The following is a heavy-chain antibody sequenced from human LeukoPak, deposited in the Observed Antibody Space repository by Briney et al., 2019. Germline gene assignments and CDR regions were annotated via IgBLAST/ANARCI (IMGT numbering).Heavy chain of an antibody. CDR1: GFTFSSYA. CDR3: AKDLVATEHYYYMDV. J-gene: IGHJ6*03. D-gene: IGHD5-12*01. Sequence: GGSLRLSCAASGFTFSSYAMSWVRQPPGKGLEWVSTITGSGGTTYYADSVKGRFTISRDNSKNTLSLQMHSLRAEDTATYYCAKDLVATEHYYYMDVWAKGTTVTVSS. V-gene: IGHV3-23*01. CDR2: ITGSGGTT.